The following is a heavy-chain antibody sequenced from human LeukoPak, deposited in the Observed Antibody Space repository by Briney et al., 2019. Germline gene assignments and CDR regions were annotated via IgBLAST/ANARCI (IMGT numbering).Heavy chain of an antibody. CDR3: ATAKDYSGYDPFDY. D-gene: IGHD5-12*01. CDR2: IYYSGST. J-gene: IGHJ4*02. V-gene: IGHV4-39*01. CDR1: GGSISSSSYY. Sequence: SETLSLTCTVSGGSISSSSYYWGWIRQPPGKGLEWIGSIYYSGSTYYNPSLKSRVTISVDTSKNQFSLKLSSVTAADTAVYYCATAKDYSGYDPFDYWGQGTLVTVSS.